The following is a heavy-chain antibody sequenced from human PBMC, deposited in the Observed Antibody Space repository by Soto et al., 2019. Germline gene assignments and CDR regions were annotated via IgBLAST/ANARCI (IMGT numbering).Heavy chain of an antibody. CDR3: AHRPPEDFLSGDRSYYFDY. D-gene: IGHD3-3*01. V-gene: IGHV2-5*01. CDR1: GFSLSTPGVG. Sequence: SGPTLVNPTQTLTLTCAFSGFSLSTPGVGVGWIRQPPGRALEWLALVHWNDDKLFSPSLKSRLTITKDTSKNQVVLTMTNLDPVDTATYFCAHRPPEDFLSGDRSYYFDYWGQGTLVTVSS. CDR2: VHWNDDK. J-gene: IGHJ4*02.